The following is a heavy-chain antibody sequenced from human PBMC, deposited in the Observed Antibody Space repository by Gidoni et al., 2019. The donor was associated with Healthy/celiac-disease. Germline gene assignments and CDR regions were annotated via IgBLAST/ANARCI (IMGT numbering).Heavy chain of an antibody. CDR2: ITHSGRT. D-gene: IGHD6-19*01. CDR3: ARVVRVWCYY. J-gene: IGHJ4*02. V-gene: IGHV4-34*01. Sequence: QAQIQRWGAGPWKPSETLSLTCAVYGGSFSGYYWNWIRQPPGQGLEWIGEITHSGRTNYNPSLKSRVTISVATSKNQFALKLSSLTAADTAVYYCARVVRVWCYYWGQGTLVTVSS. CDR1: GGSFSGYY.